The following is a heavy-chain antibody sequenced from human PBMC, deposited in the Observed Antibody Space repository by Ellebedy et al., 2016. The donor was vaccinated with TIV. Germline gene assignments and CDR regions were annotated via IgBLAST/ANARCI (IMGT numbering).Heavy chain of an antibody. J-gene: IGHJ5*02. CDR1: GYSFTSYY. CDR3: ARDSERGDDGWFDP. D-gene: IGHD4-17*01. Sequence: ASVKVSXXTSGYSFTSYYMHWVQHAPGQGLEWMGLIHPSGGRTSYAQKFQGRVILTRDTSTRTFYMELYSLRSEDTAVYYCARDSERGDDGWFDPWGQGTLVTVSS. V-gene: IGHV1-46*01. CDR2: IHPSGGRT.